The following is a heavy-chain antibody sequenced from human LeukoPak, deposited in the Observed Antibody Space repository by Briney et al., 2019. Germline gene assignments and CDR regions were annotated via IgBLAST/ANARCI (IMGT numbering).Heavy chain of an antibody. CDR2: IKQDGSEK. CDR3: ATSTAAAGTD. V-gene: IGHV3-7*03. D-gene: IGHD6-13*01. J-gene: IGHJ4*02. CDR1: GFTFSNLW. Sequence: QTGGSLRLSCAASGFTFSNLWMSWVRQAPGKGLKWVANIKQDGSEKYYVESVKGRFTISRDNAQNSLYLQMNSLRAEDTAIYYCATSTAAAGTDWGQGTLVTVSS.